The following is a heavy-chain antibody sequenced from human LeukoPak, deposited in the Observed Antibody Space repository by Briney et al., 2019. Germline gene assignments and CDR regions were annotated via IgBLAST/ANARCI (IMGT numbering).Heavy chain of an antibody. D-gene: IGHD3-3*01. CDR1: GFSFSSYW. CDR3: ARVEWRGNAFDI. J-gene: IGHJ3*02. CDR2: INSDGSTT. Sequence: GGSLRLSCAASGFSFSSYWMHWVRQAPGKGLVWVSRINSDGSTTNYADSVKGRFTISRDNAKNTLYLQMNSLRAEDTAVYYCARVEWRGNAFDIWGQGTMVTVSS. V-gene: IGHV3-74*01.